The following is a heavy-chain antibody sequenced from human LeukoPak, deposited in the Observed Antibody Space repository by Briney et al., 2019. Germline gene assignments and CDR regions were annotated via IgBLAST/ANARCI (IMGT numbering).Heavy chain of an antibody. D-gene: IGHD2-2*01. CDR3: ARGLGYCSSTSCSSWGRGYYYGMDV. CDR2: INHSGRT. Sequence: SETLSLTCAVYGGSFSGYYWSWIRQPPVKGLEWLGEINHSGRTNYNPSLKSRVTISVDTSKNQFSLKLSSVTAADTAVYYCARGLGYCSSTSCSSWGRGYYYGMDVWGQGTTVTVSS. CDR1: GGSFSGYY. J-gene: IGHJ6*02. V-gene: IGHV4-34*01.